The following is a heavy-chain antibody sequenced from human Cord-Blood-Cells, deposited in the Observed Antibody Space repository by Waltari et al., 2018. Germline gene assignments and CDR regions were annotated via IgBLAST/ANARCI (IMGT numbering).Heavy chain of an antibody. V-gene: IGHV3-74*01. CDR3: ARGMVRGVISSFDY. J-gene: IGHJ4*02. CDR1: GFTFSSYW. CDR2: INSDGSST. Sequence: EVQLVESGGGLVQPGGSLRLSCAASGFTFSSYWIHWVRHAPGKGLGWVSRINSDGSSTSYADSVKGRFTISRDNAKNTLYLQMNSLRAEDTAVYYCARGMVRGVISSFDYWGQGTLVTVSS. D-gene: IGHD3-10*01.